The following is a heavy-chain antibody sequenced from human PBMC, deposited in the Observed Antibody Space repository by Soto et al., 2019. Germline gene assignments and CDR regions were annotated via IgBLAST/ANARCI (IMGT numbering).Heavy chain of an antibody. D-gene: IGHD2-15*01. CDR3: ARVIAATSWYFDL. Sequence: SETLSLTCTVSGGSISSYYWSWIRQHPGKGLEWIGYIYYSGSTYYNPSLKSRVTISVDTSKNQFSLKLSSVTAADTAVYYCARVIAATSWYFDLWGRGTLVTVSS. V-gene: IGHV4-59*06. CDR2: IYYSGST. J-gene: IGHJ2*01. CDR1: GGSISSYY.